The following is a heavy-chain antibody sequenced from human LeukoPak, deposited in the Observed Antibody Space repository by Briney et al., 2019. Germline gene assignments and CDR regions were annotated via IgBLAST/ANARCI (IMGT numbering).Heavy chain of an antibody. CDR2: ISAYNGNT. J-gene: IGHJ3*02. V-gene: IGHV1-18*01. CDR1: GYTFTSYG. D-gene: IGHD4-17*01. Sequence: GASVKVSYKASGYTFTSYGISWVRQAPGQGLERMGWISAYNGNTNYAQKLQGRVTMTTDTSTSTAYMELRSLRSDDTAVYYCARGQHDYGDYGDAFDIWGQGTMVTVSS. CDR3: ARGQHDYGDYGDAFDI.